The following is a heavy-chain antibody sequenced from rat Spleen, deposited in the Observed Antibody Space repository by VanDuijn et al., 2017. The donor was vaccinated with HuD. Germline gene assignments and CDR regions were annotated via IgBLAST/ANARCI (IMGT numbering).Heavy chain of an antibody. CDR3: TRDRDYGYNPFDY. D-gene: IGHD1-9*01. V-gene: IGHV2-45*01. J-gene: IGHJ2*01. CDR2: MWRGGTT. CDR1: GFSLTSYN. Sequence: QVQLMESGPGLVQPSETLSLICTVSGFSLTSYNVHWVRQPPGKGLEWMGVMWRGGTTDYKSDLKSRLSISRDISKNQVFLKMNSLQTDDTGTYYCTRDRDYGYNPFDYWGQGVMVTVSS.